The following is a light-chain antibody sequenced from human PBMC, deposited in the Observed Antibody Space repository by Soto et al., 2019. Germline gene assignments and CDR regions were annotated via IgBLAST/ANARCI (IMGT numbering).Light chain of an antibody. V-gene: IGKV3-15*01. CDR3: QQYSDRPYT. J-gene: IGKJ2*01. Sequence: EIVMTQSPATLYVSPGERVTLSCRASQSVGYFLAWYQQKPGQAPRLFIYDSSTRATGVPARFSGSASGTEFTLTISSLQSEDVAVYSCQQYSDRPYTFGQGTKLEIK. CDR1: QSVGYF. CDR2: DSS.